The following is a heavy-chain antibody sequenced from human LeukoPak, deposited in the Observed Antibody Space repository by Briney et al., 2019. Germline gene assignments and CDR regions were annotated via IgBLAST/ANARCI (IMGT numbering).Heavy chain of an antibody. Sequence: ASVKVSCKASGYTFTSYYMHWVRQAPGQGLEWMGIINPSGGSTSYAQKFQGRVTMTRDTSTSTVYMELSSLRSDDTAVYYCTRVPSYYFDSSGYHDYWGQGTLVTVSS. D-gene: IGHD3-22*01. CDR2: INPSGGST. J-gene: IGHJ4*02. CDR3: TRVPSYYFDSSGYHDY. V-gene: IGHV1-46*01. CDR1: GYTFTSYY.